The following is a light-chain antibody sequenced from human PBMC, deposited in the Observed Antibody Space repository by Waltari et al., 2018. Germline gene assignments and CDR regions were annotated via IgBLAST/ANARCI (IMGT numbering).Light chain of an antibody. CDR1: QSVSSN. CDR2: GAS. J-gene: IGKJ1*01. CDR3: QQYNNWPPWT. Sequence: EIVMTQSPATLSVSPGERATLSCRASQSVSSNLAWYQHKPGQAPRLLIYGASTRATGIPDRFSGSGSGTEFTLTISSLQSEDFAVYYCQQYNNWPPWTFGQGTKVEIK. V-gene: IGKV3-15*01.